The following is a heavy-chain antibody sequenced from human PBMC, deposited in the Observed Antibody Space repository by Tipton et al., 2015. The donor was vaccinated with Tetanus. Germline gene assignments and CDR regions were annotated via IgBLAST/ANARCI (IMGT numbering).Heavy chain of an antibody. CDR3: ARGGSYHTPPGY. D-gene: IGHD1-26*01. V-gene: IGHV4-31*03. CDR1: GGSISSGGYY. CDR2: IYYSGST. Sequence: TLSLTCTVSGGSISSGGYYWSWIRQYPGKGLEWIGSIYYSGSTYYNPSLKSRVTISVDTSKNQFSLKLSSVTAADTAVYYCARGGSYHTPPGYWGQGTLVTVSS. J-gene: IGHJ4*02.